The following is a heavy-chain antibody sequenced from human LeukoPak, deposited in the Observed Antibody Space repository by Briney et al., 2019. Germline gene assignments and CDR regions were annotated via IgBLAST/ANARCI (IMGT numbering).Heavy chain of an antibody. CDR2: IYPGNSYT. V-gene: IGHV5-51*01. CDR3: ARPPGLSHLYTGNTYHSHYMDV. Sequence: GESLKISCTTSGYTFTNYWIAWVRQMPGAGLECRGIIYPGNSYTRYSPSFQGQVTISADKSITTAYLQWSSLKASDSAIYYCARPPGLSHLYTGNTYHSHYMDVWGKGTTVTVSS. D-gene: IGHD3-16*02. CDR1: GYTFTNYW. J-gene: IGHJ6*03.